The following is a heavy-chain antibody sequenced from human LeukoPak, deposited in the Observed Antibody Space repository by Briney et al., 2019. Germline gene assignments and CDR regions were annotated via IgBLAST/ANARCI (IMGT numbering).Heavy chain of an antibody. J-gene: IGHJ3*02. CDR3: ALPLGGAFDI. V-gene: IGHV4-39*07. D-gene: IGHD3-16*01. CDR1: GDSISSSSYY. CDR2: IYYSGST. Sequence: SETLSLTCIVSGDSISSSSYYWDWIRQPPGKGLEWIGSIYYSGSTYYNPSLKSRVTISVDTSKNQFSLKLSSVTAADTAVYYCALPLGGAFDIWGQGTMVTVSS.